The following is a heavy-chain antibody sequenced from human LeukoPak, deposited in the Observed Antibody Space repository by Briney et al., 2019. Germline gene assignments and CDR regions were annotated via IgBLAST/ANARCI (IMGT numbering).Heavy chain of an antibody. CDR1: GYTLTELS. D-gene: IGHD3-3*01. V-gene: IGHV1-24*01. CDR2: FDPEDGET. CDR3: ARAPESPEVYDFWSGYYHQNWFDP. Sequence: GASVKVSCKVSGYTLTELSMHWVRQAPGKGLEWMGGFDPEDGETIYAQKFQGRVTITADKSTSTAYMELSSLRSEDTAVYYCARAPESPEVYDFWSGYYHQNWFDPWGQGTLVTVSS. J-gene: IGHJ5*02.